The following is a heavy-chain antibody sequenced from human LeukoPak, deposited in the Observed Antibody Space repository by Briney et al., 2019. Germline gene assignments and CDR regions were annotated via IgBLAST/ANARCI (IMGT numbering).Heavy chain of an antibody. D-gene: IGHD4-17*01. CDR1: GFTFDDYS. Sequence: AGSLRLSCTASGFTFDDYSMHWIRQAPGKGLEWVSLISWDGGSTYYADSVKGRFTISRDNSKNTLYLQMNSLRAEDTAVYYCAKDGGLEPPYGDYVIDWGQGTLVTVSS. J-gene: IGHJ4*02. V-gene: IGHV3-43*01. CDR3: AKDGGLEPPYGDYVID. CDR2: ISWDGGST.